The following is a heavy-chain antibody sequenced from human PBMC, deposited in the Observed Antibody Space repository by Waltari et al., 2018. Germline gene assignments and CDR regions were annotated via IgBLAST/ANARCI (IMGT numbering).Heavy chain of an antibody. Sequence: QVQLQESGPGLVKPSETLSLTCTVSGGSIRRNYWTWIRQPPGKGLEWIGHIHYSGSTNYNPSLKSRVTISVDTSKKQFSLKLSSVTAADTAVYYCARDQGYCSGGSCYHLMGIWGRGTMVTVSS. D-gene: IGHD2-15*01. CDR2: IHYSGST. CDR3: ARDQGYCSGGSCYHLMGI. V-gene: IGHV4-59*01. J-gene: IGHJ3*02. CDR1: GGSIRRNY.